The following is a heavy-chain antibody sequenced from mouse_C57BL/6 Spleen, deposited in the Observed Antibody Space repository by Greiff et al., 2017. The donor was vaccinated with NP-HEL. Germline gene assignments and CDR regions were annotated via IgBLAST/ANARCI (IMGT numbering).Heavy chain of an antibody. CDR2: ISDGGSYT. CDR1: GFTFSSYA. V-gene: IGHV5-4*01. CDR3: ARERDGSSYGWFAY. J-gene: IGHJ3*01. D-gene: IGHD1-1*01. Sequence: EVMLVESGGGLVKPGGSLKLSCAASGFTFSSYAMSWVRQTPEKRLEWVATISDGGSYTYYPDNVKGRFTISRDNAKNNLYLQMSHLKSEDTAMYYCARERDGSSYGWFAYWGQGTLVTVSA.